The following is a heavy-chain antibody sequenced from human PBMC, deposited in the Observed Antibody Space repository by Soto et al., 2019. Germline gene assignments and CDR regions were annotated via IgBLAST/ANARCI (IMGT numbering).Heavy chain of an antibody. J-gene: IGHJ6*04. Sequence: EVQLVETGGGLIQPGGSLRLSCAASGFTVSSNYMSWVRQAPGKGLEWVSVIYSGGSTYYADSVKGRFTISRDNSKNTLYLQMSSLRAEDTAVYYCARDRDSMVRGVPYYYGMDVWGKGTTVTVSS. D-gene: IGHD3-10*01. CDR2: IYSGGST. CDR3: ARDRDSMVRGVPYYYGMDV. V-gene: IGHV3-53*02. CDR1: GFTVSSNY.